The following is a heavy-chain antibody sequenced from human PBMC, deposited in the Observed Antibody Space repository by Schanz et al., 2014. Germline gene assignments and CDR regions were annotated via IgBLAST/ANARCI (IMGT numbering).Heavy chain of an antibody. CDR3: ARDRDQWDGNYLDY. CDR1: GYTFTSSG. Sequence: QVQLVQSGAEMKKPGASVRVSCKASGYTFTSSGFSWVRQAPGQGPEWMAWISAYSGKTNYAQKFQGRVTMTTDTSTSTVYMELRSLTSDDSAVYYCARDRDQWDGNYLDYWGQGTLVTVSS. D-gene: IGHD1-26*01. J-gene: IGHJ4*02. V-gene: IGHV1-18*04. CDR2: ISAYSGKT.